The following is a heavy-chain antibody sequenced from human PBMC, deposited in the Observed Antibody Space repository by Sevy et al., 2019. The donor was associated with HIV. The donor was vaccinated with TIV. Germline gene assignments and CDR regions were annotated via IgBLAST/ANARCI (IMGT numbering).Heavy chain of an antibody. Sequence: GGSLRLPCAASGFTFSSYAMHWVRRAPGKGLEWVAVLSYDGSNKYYADSVKGRFTISRDNSKNTLYLQMNSLRAEDTAVYYCARVSNSSSWYYYYGMDVWGQGTTVTVSS. V-gene: IGHV3-30*04. CDR1: GFTFSSYA. J-gene: IGHJ6*02. D-gene: IGHD6-13*01. CDR2: LSYDGSNK. CDR3: ARVSNSSSWYYYYGMDV.